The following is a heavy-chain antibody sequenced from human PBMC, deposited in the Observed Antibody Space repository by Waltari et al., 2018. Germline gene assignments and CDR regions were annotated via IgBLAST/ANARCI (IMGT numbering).Heavy chain of an antibody. CDR2: IYPGGSNT. V-gene: IGHV5-51*03. CDR1: GYSFTSYW. CDR3: ASPATNGGIY. D-gene: IGHD2-15*01. J-gene: IGHJ4*02. Sequence: EVQLVQSGAEVKKPGESLKISCKGSGYSFTSYWIGWVRQMPGKGLEWGGIIYPGGSNTGDSPSCQGKVTTAADKSNSTAYRKWSGRKASDTAMYYGASPATNGGIYWGQGTLVTVSS.